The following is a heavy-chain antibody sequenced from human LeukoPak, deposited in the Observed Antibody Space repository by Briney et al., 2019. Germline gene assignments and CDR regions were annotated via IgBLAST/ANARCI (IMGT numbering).Heavy chain of an antibody. Sequence: GGSLRLSCAASGFTFSSYWMHWVRQAPGKGLVWVSRINSDGSSTSYADSVKGRFTISRDNAKNTLYLQMNSLRAEDTAVYYCARVGHGDYNFDYWGQGTLVTVSS. CDR2: INSDGSST. D-gene: IGHD4-17*01. CDR3: ARVGHGDYNFDY. J-gene: IGHJ4*02. V-gene: IGHV3-74*01. CDR1: GFTFSSYW.